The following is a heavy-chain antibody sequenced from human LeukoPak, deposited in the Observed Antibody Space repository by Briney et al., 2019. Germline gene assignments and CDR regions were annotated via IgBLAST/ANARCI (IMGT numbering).Heavy chain of an antibody. Sequence: GGSLRLSCAASGFTFRNSAMHWVRQAPGGGLQYVSGITSNGGSTYYSNSVKGRFTISRDNSRNTLYLQMGSLRTDDMAVYYCARWYNSLDVWGRGTTVTVSS. CDR3: ARWYNSLDV. D-gene: IGHD1-1*01. CDR1: GFTFRNSA. CDR2: ITSNGGST. V-gene: IGHV3-64*01. J-gene: IGHJ6*02.